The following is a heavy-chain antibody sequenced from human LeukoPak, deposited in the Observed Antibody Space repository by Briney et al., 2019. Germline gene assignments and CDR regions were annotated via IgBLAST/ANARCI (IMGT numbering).Heavy chain of an antibody. CDR2: ISAYNGNT. V-gene: IGHV1-18*01. Sequence: ASVKVSCKASGYTFTSYGISWVRQAPGQGLEWMGWISAYNGNTNYAQKFQGRVTMTRDTSISTAYMELSRLRSDDTAVYYCARDRGVDYCSGGSCSHYYYYMDVWGKGTTVTISS. D-gene: IGHD2-15*01. CDR3: ARDRGVDYCSGGSCSHYYYYMDV. J-gene: IGHJ6*03. CDR1: GYTFTSYG.